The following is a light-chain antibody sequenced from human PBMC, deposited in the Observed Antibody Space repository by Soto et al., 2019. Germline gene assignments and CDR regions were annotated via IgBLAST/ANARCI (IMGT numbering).Light chain of an antibody. CDR3: SSYVGSSNVL. Sequence: QSVLTQPPSASGSPGQSVTISCTGTSSDVGGYNYVSWYQQYPGKAPKLMIYEVSRRPSGVPDRFSGSKSGNTASLTVSGLQAADEANYYCSSYVGSSNVLFGGGTQLTVL. V-gene: IGLV2-8*01. CDR1: SSDVGGYNY. CDR2: EVS. J-gene: IGLJ2*01.